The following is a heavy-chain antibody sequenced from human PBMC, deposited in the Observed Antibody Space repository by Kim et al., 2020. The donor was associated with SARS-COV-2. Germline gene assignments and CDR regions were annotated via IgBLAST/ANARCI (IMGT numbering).Heavy chain of an antibody. CDR3: ARDPSYVTIFGVVLKGLGGMDV. CDR1: GYTFTSYA. Sequence: ASVKVSCKASGYTFTSYAMNWVRQAPGQGLEWMGWINTNTGNPTYAQGFTGRFVFSLDTSVSTAYLQISSLKAEDTAVYYCARDPSYVTIFGVVLKGLGGMDVWGQGTTVTVSS. CDR2: INTNTGNP. J-gene: IGHJ6*02. D-gene: IGHD3-3*01. V-gene: IGHV7-4-1*02.